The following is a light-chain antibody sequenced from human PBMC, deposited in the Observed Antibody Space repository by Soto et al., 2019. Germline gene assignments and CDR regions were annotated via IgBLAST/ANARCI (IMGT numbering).Light chain of an antibody. CDR3: QQYYSTPFT. V-gene: IGKV4-1*01. Sequence: DIVMTQSPDSLAVSLGESATINCESSQSVLYSSNNKNYLTWYQQKPGQPPKLLTYWPSTRESEVPDRFSGSGSGTDFTLTFCSLQAEDVADYYSQQYYSTPFTCGPGTNVDIK. J-gene: IGKJ3*01. CDR1: QSVLYSSNNKNY. CDR2: WPS.